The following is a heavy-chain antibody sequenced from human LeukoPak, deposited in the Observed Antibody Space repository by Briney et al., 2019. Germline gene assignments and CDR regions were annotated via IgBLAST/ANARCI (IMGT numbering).Heavy chain of an antibody. V-gene: IGHV3-48*03. J-gene: IGHJ4*02. CDR3: ARDTSRRFQYYFDY. D-gene: IGHD4-11*01. CDR2: ISNFGSTI. CDR1: GFTFSSYE. Sequence: GGSLRLSCAASGFTFSSYEMNWVRQAPGKGLEWVSYISNFGSTIYYADSVKGRFTISRDNAKNSLYLQMNSLRAEDTAVYYCARDTSRRFQYYFDYWGQGTLVTVSS.